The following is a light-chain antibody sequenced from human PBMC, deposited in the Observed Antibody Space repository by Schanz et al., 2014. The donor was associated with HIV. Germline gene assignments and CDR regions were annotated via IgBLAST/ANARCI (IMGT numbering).Light chain of an antibody. Sequence: EIVMTQSPVTLSVSPGDRVTLSCRASQSVGTSLAWYRQKPGQSPRLLMYAASTRATDIPARFSGSGSETHFTLTINSLQSEDFAIYYCQQYNHGPPWTFGQGTKVE. CDR1: QSVGTS. J-gene: IGKJ1*01. CDR3: QQYNHGPPWT. CDR2: AAS. V-gene: IGKV3-15*01.